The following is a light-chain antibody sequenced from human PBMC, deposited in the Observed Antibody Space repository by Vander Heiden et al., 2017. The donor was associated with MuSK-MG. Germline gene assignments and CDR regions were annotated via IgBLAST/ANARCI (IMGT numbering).Light chain of an antibody. CDR2: QDS. CDR1: KLGDKY. V-gene: IGLV3-1*01. J-gene: IGLJ1*01. Sequence: SYALTQPPSVSVSPGQTASITCSGDKLGDKYACWYQQKPGQSPVLVIYQDSKRPSGIPERFSGSNSGNTATLTIIGTQAMDEADYYCQAWDSSTYVFGTGTKVTVL. CDR3: QAWDSSTYV.